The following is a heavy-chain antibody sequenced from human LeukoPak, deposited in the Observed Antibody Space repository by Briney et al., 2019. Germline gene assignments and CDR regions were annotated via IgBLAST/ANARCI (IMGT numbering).Heavy chain of an antibody. CDR3: ARGRANTAMAYYFDY. CDR2: IYYSGST. Sequence: PSETLSPTCTVSGGSISSGDYYWSWIRQPPGKGLEWIGYIYYSGSTYYNPSLKSRVTISVDTSKNQFSLKLSSVTAADSAVYYCARGRANTAMAYYFDYWGQGTLVTVSS. CDR1: GGSISSGDYY. V-gene: IGHV4-30-4*01. J-gene: IGHJ4*02. D-gene: IGHD5-18*01.